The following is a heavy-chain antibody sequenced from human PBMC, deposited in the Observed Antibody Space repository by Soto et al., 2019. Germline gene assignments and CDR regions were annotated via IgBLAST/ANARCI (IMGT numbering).Heavy chain of an antibody. V-gene: IGHV3-23*01. CDR3: AKYCSSTSCYDMDV. CDR2: ISGSGGST. Sequence: GGSLRLSCAASGFTFSSYAMSWVRQAPGKGLEWVSAISGSGGSTYYADSVKGRFTISRDNSKNTLYLQMNSLRAEDTAVYYCAKYCSSTSCYDMDVWGQGTTVTVSS. D-gene: IGHD2-2*01. CDR1: GFTFSSYA. J-gene: IGHJ6*02.